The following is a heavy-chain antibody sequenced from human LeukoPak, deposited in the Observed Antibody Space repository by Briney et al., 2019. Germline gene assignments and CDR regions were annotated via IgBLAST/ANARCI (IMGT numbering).Heavy chain of an antibody. CDR2: IWTVNGVT. V-gene: IGHV3-48*02. J-gene: IGHJ4*02. CDR3: ASSGHSSGWYVLDY. D-gene: IGHD6-19*01. CDR1: GFTFSSYA. Sequence: PGGSLRLSCAVSGFTFSSYAMSWVRQAPGKGLEWVSHIWTVNGVTHYADSVRGRFTIARDSAKNSLNLQMSSLRDEDTAVYYCASSGHSSGWYVLDYWGQGTLVTVSS.